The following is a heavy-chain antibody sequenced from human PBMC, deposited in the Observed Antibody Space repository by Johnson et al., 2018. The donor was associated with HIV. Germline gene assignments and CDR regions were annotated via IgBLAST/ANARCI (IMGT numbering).Heavy chain of an antibody. CDR1: GFTFSTYV. CDR2: ISYDGSNK. J-gene: IGHJ3*02. Sequence: VQVVESGGGLVQPGGSLRLSCAASGFTFSTYVMHWVRQAPGKGLEWVAVISYDGSNKYYADSVKGRFTISRDNSKNTLYLQMNSLRAEDRAVYYCARCRDAYTLLSAFDIWGQGTMVTVSS. CDR3: ARCRDAYTLLSAFDI. D-gene: IGHD5-24*01. V-gene: IGHV3-30*03.